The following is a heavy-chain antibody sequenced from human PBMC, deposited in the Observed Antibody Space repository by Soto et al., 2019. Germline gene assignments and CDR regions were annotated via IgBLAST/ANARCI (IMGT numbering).Heavy chain of an antibody. CDR2: IYYSGST. Sequence: SETLSLTCTVSGGSISSSSYYWGWIRQPPGKGLEWIGSIYYSGSTYYNPSLKSRVTISVDTSKNQFSLKLSSVTAADTAVYYCARHSDYYGMDVWGQGTTVTVSS. V-gene: IGHV4-39*01. CDR1: GGSISSSSYY. J-gene: IGHJ6*02. CDR3: ARHSDYYGMDV.